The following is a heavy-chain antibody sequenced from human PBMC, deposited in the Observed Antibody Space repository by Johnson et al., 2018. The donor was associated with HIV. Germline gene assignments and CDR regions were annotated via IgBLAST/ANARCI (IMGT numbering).Heavy chain of an antibody. CDR3: AKVYSSWYLDAFDI. CDR2: ISYDGSNK. CDR1: GFTFSSYA. D-gene: IGHD6-13*01. Sequence: QMLLVESGGGVVQPGRSLRLSCAASGFTFSSYAMHWVRQAPGKGLEWVAVISYDGSNKYYADSVKGRFTISRDNSKNTLYLQMNSLRAEDTAVYYCAKVYSSWYLDAFDIWGQGTMVTVSS. J-gene: IGHJ3*02. V-gene: IGHV3-30*04.